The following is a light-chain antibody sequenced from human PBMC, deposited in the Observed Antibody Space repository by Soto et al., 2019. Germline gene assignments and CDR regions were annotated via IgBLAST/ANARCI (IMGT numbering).Light chain of an antibody. Sequence: QSVLTQPPSVSGAPGQRVTISCTGSSSNSGAGYDVHWYQQLPGTAPKLLIYGNNNRPSGVPDRFSGSKSGPSASLAITGLQAEDEADYYCQSHDSSLSGSVFGGGTQLTVL. CDR2: GNN. J-gene: IGLJ2*01. CDR3: QSHDSSLSGSV. CDR1: SSNSGAGYD. V-gene: IGLV1-40*01.